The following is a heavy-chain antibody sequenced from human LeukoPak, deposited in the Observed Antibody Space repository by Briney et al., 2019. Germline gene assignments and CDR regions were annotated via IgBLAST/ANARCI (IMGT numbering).Heavy chain of an antibody. CDR2: INHSGST. Sequence: SETLSLTCAVYGGSFSGYYWSWIRQPPGKGLEWIGEINHSGSTNYNPSLKSRVTISVDTSKNQFSLKLSSVTAADTAVYYCVRHRPRYYYYYMDVWGKGTTVTISS. CDR1: GGSFSGYY. J-gene: IGHJ6*03. V-gene: IGHV4-34*01. CDR3: VRHRPRYYYYYMDV.